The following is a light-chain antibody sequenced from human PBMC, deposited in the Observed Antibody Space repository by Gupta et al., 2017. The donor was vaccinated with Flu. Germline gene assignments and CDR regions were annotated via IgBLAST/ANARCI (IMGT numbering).Light chain of an antibody. Sequence: QSAPTQPRSSSVSPGQPVTIACSGSSTDVGGSNRVSWYQQRPGKAPRLLLYDVTERHSGVTDRFSGSKSGNTASLTISGLQADDEADYYCSSYAGRVTWVFGTGTTVTVL. CDR2: DVT. CDR1: STDVGGSNR. V-gene: IGLV2-11*01. CDR3: SSYAGRVTWV. J-gene: IGLJ1*01.